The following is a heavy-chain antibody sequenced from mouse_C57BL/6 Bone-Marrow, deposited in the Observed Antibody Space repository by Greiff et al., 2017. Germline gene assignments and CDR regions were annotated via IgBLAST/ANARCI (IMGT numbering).Heavy chain of an antibody. V-gene: IGHV1-64*01. CDR1: GYTFTSYW. CDR3: ARSGYGSSYVDWYFDV. CDR2: IHPNSGST. D-gene: IGHD1-1*01. Sequence: VQLQQSGAELVKPGASVKLSCKASGYTFTSYWMHWVKQRPGQGLEWIGMIHPNSGSTNYNEKFKSKATLTVDKSSSTAYMQLSSLTSEDSAVYYCARSGYGSSYVDWYFDVWGTGTTVTVSS. J-gene: IGHJ1*03.